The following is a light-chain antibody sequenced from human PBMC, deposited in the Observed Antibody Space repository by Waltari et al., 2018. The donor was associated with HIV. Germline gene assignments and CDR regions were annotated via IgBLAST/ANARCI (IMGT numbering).Light chain of an antibody. CDR3: HQYYSVPLT. V-gene: IGKV4-1*01. J-gene: IGKJ4*01. CDR2: WAS. Sequence: DIVMTHSPESLAVSLGERATINSNSSYCVFYKSNNKTYLAWFQHKSGQPPKLLIYWASTRESGVPDRFSGRGSGTDFTLTINNLQAEDVAVYYCHQYYSVPLTFGGGTKVQIK. CDR1: YCVFYKSNNKTY.